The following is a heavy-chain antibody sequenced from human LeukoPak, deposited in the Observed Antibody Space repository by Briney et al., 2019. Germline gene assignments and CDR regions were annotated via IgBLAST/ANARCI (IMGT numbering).Heavy chain of an antibody. D-gene: IGHD6-19*01. CDR3: ARNQAVAANRGASDV. J-gene: IGHJ3*01. CDR1: GGSISGYF. CDR2: IYYSGST. Sequence: SETLSLTCTVSGGSISGYFWSWIRQPPGKGLEWIGHIYYSGSTTYNPSLESRVTISVDTSKSQFSLKLSSVTAADTAVYYCARNQAVAANRGASDVWGQGTMVTVSS. V-gene: IGHV4-59*01.